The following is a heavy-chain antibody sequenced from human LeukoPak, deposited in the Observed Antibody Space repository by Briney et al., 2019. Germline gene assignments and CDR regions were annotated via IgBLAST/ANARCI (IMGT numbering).Heavy chain of an antibody. Sequence: ASVKVSCKASGYTFTNFAINWVRQAPGQGPEWMGWINTITGNPTYAQGFTGRFVFSLDTSVSTAYLQISSLKPEDTGVYYCAKGGWVAVTGMDSWGQGTLVTVSS. V-gene: IGHV7-4-1*02. CDR1: GYTFTNFA. CDR2: INTITGNP. CDR3: AKGGWVAVTGMDS. J-gene: IGHJ4*02. D-gene: IGHD2-21*02.